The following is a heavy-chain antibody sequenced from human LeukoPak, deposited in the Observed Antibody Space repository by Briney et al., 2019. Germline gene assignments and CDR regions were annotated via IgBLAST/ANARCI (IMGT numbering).Heavy chain of an antibody. CDR3: ARQAITMVRGVIMRTFDY. D-gene: IGHD3-10*01. CDR2: IYTSGST. CDR1: GGSISSYY. J-gene: IGHJ4*02. V-gene: IGHV4-4*07. Sequence: KPSETLSLTCTVSGGSISSYYWSWIRQPAGKGLEWIGRIYTSGSTNYNPSLKSRVTMSVDTSKNQFSLKLSSVTAADTAVYYCARQAITMVRGVIMRTFDYWGQGTLVTVSS.